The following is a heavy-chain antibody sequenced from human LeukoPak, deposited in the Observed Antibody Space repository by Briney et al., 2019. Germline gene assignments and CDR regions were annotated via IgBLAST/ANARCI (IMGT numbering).Heavy chain of an antibody. CDR2: TIPNVDIR. Sequence: GASVKVSCKASGGTFGNYAVSWVRQAPGQGLEWMGRTIPNVDIRNYEQKFQGRVTITADESTSTVYLELTTLRSDDTAVYYCAREDQGDGPICGDFEFWGQGTLVTVSS. J-gene: IGHJ4*02. D-gene: IGHD3-16*01. CDR3: AREDQGDGPICGDFEF. V-gene: IGHV1-69*04. CDR1: GGTFGNYA.